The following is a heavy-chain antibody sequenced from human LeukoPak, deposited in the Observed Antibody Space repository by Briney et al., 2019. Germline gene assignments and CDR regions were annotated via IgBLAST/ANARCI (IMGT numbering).Heavy chain of an antibody. J-gene: IGHJ5*02. V-gene: IGHV1-18*01. Sequence: ASVKLSCNASGYTFTSYGISWVRQSRGQGLGWRGWIRAYNGNTNYAQKLQSRVTMTTDTSTSTAYMELRSLRSDDTAVHYCARVVIWELGPFDPWGQGTLVTVSS. D-gene: IGHD1-26*01. CDR2: IRAYNGNT. CDR3: ARVVIWELGPFDP. CDR1: GYTFTSYG.